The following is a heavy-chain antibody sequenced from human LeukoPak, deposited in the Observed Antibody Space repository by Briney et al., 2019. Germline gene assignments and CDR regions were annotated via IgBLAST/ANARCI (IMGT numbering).Heavy chain of an antibody. J-gene: IGHJ4*02. CDR1: GFTFSSYE. CDR3: ARDSYCSGGSCLPFFDY. D-gene: IGHD2-15*01. CDR2: ISSSGSTI. Sequence: PGGSLRLSCAASGFTFSSYEMNWVRQAPGKGLEWVSYISSSGSTIYYADSVKGGFTISRDNAKNSLYLQMNSLRAEDTAVYYCARDSYCSGGSCLPFFDYWGQGTLVTVSS. V-gene: IGHV3-48*03.